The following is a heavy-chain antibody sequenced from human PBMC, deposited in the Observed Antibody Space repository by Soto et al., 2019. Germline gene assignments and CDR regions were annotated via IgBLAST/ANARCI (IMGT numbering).Heavy chain of an antibody. CDR1: GGSFSGYY. V-gene: IGHV4-34*01. CDR2: INHSGST. D-gene: IGHD3-3*01. J-gene: IGHJ4*02. CDR3: AREGITIFGVVPFDY. Sequence: ETLSLTCAVYGGSFSGYYWSWIRQPPGKGLEWIGEINHSGSTNYNPSLKSRVTISVDTSKNQFSLKLSSVTAADTAVYYCAREGITIFGVVPFDYWGQGTLVTVSS.